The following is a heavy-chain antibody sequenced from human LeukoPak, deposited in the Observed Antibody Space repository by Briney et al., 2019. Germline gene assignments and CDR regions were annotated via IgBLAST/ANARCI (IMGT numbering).Heavy chain of an antibody. Sequence: GASVTVSFKASGYTFIAHHIHWVRQAPGQGLQWMGCIVPAGRDSKYSEKFQGRMTLTVNTYITTAYLELHSLTSDDTAVYYCSGRYGPGPVWGQGTLITASS. V-gene: IGHV1-2*02. CDR3: SGRYGPGPV. D-gene: IGHD1-14*01. CDR1: GYTFIAHH. CDR2: IVPAGRDS. J-gene: IGHJ4*02.